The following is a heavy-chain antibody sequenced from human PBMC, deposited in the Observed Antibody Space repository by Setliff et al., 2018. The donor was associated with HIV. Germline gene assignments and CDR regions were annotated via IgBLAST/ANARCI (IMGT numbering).Heavy chain of an antibody. CDR2: TSGTGGSP. D-gene: IGHD3-10*01. J-gene: IGHJ6*04. Sequence: GGSLRLSCAASGFTFNKYAMGWVRQAPGKGLEWVSITSGTGGSPFYADSVEGRFTISRDNSKNTVYLQMNSLRAEDTAAYYCAKGGLNWGKGTTVTVSS. V-gene: IGHV3-23*01. CDR1: GFTFNKYA. CDR3: AKGGLN.